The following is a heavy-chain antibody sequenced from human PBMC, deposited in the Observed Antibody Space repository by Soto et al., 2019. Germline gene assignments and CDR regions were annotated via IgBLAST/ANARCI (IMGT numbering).Heavy chain of an antibody. Sequence: EVQLVESGGGLVKPGGSLRLSCAASGFTFSSYSMNWVRQAPGKGLEWVSSISSSSSYIYYADSVKGRFTISRDNAKNSLYLQMNSLRAEDTAVYYCERGLVHYSGSYEPDYWGQGTLVTVSS. V-gene: IGHV3-21*01. CDR1: GFTFSSYS. CDR3: ERGLVHYSGSYEPDY. J-gene: IGHJ4*02. D-gene: IGHD1-26*01. CDR2: ISSSSSYI.